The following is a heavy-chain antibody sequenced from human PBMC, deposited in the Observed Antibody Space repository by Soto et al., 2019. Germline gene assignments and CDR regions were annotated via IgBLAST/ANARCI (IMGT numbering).Heavy chain of an antibody. CDR2: IYYSGST. V-gene: IGHV4-30-4*01. CDR1: GGSISSGDYY. Sequence: QVQLQESGPGLVKPSQTLSLTCTVSGGSISSGDYYWSWIRQPPGKGLEWIGFIYYSGSTYYNPSLKSRVTTPVATSKNQFSLKLSSVTAADTAVYYCARWWFGEFFDYWGQGTLVTVSS. CDR3: ARWWFGEFFDY. D-gene: IGHD3-10*01. J-gene: IGHJ4*02.